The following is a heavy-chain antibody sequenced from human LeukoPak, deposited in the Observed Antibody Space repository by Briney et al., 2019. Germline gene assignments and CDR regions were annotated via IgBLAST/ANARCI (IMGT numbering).Heavy chain of an antibody. CDR3: AKDSGIQLRSTLDY. CDR2: ISYDGSNK. Sequence: GGSLRLSCAASGFAFSHFDMHWVRQAPGKGLEWVAVISYDGSNKYYADSVKGRFTISRDNSKNTLYLQMNSLRAEDTAVYYCAKDSGIQLRSTLDYWGQGTLVTVSS. CDR1: GFAFSHFD. V-gene: IGHV3-30*18. D-gene: IGHD5-18*01. J-gene: IGHJ4*02.